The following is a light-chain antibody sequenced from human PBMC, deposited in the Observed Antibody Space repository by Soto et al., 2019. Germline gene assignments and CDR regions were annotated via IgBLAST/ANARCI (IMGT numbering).Light chain of an antibody. CDR3: QEYISGPPGM. V-gene: IGKV3-15*01. J-gene: IGKJ1*01. CDR1: QFVSRR. Sequence: EIVVTQSPATLSASPGERVTLSCRASQFVSRRLAWYQQRLGQVPRLLIYDTSTRAPGISARVSGSGSGTKLPLTISSLQAEAFAVYCCQEYISGPPGMFGPPTTVDIK. CDR2: DTS.